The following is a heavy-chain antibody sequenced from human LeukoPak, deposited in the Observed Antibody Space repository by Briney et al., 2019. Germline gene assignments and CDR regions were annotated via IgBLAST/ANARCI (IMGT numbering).Heavy chain of an antibody. V-gene: IGHV4-34*01. CDR2: INHSGST. Sequence: SETLSLTCAVYGGSFSGYYWSWIRQPPGKGLEWIGEINHSGSTNYNPSLKSRVTISVDTSKNQFSLKLSSVTAADTAVYYCARERRYYYDSSGYGDAFDIWGQGTMVTVSS. CDR1: GGSFSGYY. J-gene: IGHJ3*02. CDR3: ARERRYYYDSSGYGDAFDI. D-gene: IGHD3-22*01.